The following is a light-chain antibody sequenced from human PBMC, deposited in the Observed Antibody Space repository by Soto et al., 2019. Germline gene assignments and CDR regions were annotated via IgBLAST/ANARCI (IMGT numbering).Light chain of an antibody. J-gene: IGKJ2*01. CDR3: QQYNSYPHT. V-gene: IGKV1-5*03. CDR2: KAS. CDR1: QSISSW. Sequence: DIQLTQFPSTLSPSVGDRVTITCRASQSISSWLAWYQQKPGNAPKLLIYKASSLQSGVPSRFSGSGSGTAFTLTISTLQPDDFATYYCQQYNSYPHTFGQGTKLEIK.